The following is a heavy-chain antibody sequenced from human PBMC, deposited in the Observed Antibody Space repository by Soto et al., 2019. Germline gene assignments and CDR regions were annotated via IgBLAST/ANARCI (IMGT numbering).Heavy chain of an antibody. J-gene: IGHJ4*02. Sequence: QVQLVQSGAEVKKPGYSVKVSCTASEGTFNSYTISWVRQAPGQGLEWMGRVIPILGMANFAQKFQGRVMITADKSTSTAYLVLRSLRSDDTAVYYCATNYGSGSTHFDYWGQGTLVTVAS. D-gene: IGHD3-10*01. CDR2: VIPILGMA. V-gene: IGHV1-69*02. CDR1: EGTFNSYT. CDR3: ATNYGSGSTHFDY.